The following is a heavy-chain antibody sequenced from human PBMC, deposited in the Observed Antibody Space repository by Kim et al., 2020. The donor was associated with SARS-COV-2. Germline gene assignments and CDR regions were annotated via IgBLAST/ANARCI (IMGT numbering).Heavy chain of an antibody. V-gene: IGHV3-64D*06. Sequence: GGSLRLSCSASEFTLSDSPTHWVRQAPGKGLEYISAISRNSDSIYYADSVKGRFTISRDNSKNTVYLQMSSLRPEDTAVYFCVRRRLPEEERHGMDVWGQGTAVTVSS. D-gene: IGHD2-2*01. CDR3: VRRRLPEEERHGMDV. CDR1: EFTLSDSP. J-gene: IGHJ6*02. CDR2: ISRNSDSI.